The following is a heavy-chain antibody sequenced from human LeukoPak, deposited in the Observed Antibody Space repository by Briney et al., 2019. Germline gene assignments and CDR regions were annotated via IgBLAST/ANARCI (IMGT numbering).Heavy chain of an antibody. CDR3: TRIFRTAHFDY. Sequence: GGSLRLSCAASGFTFTNAWMNWVRQAPGKGPEWVGRIKSKTDGGTTDYAAPVKGRFTISRDDSENTLYLQVNSLKTEDTAVYYCTRIFRTAHFDYWGQGTPVTVSS. V-gene: IGHV3-15*07. CDR1: GFTFTNAW. J-gene: IGHJ4*02. CDR2: IKSKTDGGTT. D-gene: IGHD2/OR15-2a*01.